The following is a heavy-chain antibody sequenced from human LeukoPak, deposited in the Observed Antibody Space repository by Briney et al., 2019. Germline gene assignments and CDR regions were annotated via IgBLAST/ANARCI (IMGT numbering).Heavy chain of an antibody. V-gene: IGHV1-69*05. CDR2: IIPIFGTA. CDR3: ARDRYDSSGYYKD. D-gene: IGHD3-22*01. Sequence: GASVKVSCKASGGTFSSYAISWVRQAPGQGLESMGRIIPIFGTANYAQKFQGRVTITTDESTSTAYMELSSLRSEDTAVYYCARDRYDSSGYYKDWGQGTLVTVSS. J-gene: IGHJ4*02. CDR1: GGTFSSYA.